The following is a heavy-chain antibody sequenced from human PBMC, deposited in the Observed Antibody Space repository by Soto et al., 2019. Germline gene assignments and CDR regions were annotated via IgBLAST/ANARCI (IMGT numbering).Heavy chain of an antibody. CDR3: ASRDGSSTSDAFDI. CDR1: GYTFTSYD. Sequence: QVQLVQSGAEVKKPGASVKVSCKASGYTFTSYDINWVRQATGQGLEWMGWMNPNSGNTGYAQKFQGRVTMTRNTSISTAYKELSRLRSEDTAVYYCASRDGSSTSDAFDIWGQGTMVTVSS. V-gene: IGHV1-8*01. J-gene: IGHJ3*02. D-gene: IGHD6-13*01. CDR2: MNPNSGNT.